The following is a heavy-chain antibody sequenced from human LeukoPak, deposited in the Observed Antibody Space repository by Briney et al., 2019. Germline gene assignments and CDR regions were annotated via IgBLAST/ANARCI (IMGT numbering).Heavy chain of an antibody. V-gene: IGHV1-18*01. D-gene: IGHD4-17*01. Sequence: GASVKVSCKASGYTFGTYGISWVRQAPGQGLEWMGWISTYNGNTNYAQKFQDRVTMTTDTSTSTAYMELRSLRSDDTAVYYCARDSGYGDYVGNPWGQGTLVTVSS. J-gene: IGHJ5*02. CDR3: ARDSGYGDYVGNP. CDR2: ISTYNGNT. CDR1: GYTFGTYG.